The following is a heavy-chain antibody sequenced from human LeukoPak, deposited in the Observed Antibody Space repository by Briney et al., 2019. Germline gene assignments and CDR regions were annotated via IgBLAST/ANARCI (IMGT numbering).Heavy chain of an antibody. J-gene: IGHJ4*02. CDR2: VNPNSAGT. CDR1: GYTFTGYY. CDR3: ARARSVTWTFSYFDY. D-gene: IGHD4-17*01. Sequence: GASVKVSCKPSGYTFTGYYLHWVRQAPGQGLEWMGWVNPNSAGTNYAKRFEGRVTMTRDTSISTAYMELSRLTSDDTAVYYCARARSVTWTFSYFDYWGRGTLFTVSS. V-gene: IGHV1-2*02.